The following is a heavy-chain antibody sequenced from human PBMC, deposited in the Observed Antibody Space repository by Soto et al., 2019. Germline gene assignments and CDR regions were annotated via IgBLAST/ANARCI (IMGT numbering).Heavy chain of an antibody. CDR3: ASYQRLYSSGVDY. J-gene: IGHJ4*02. Sequence: GSLRLSCAASGFTFSSYSMNWVRQAPGKGLEWVSYISSSSSTIYYADSVKGRFTISRDNAKNSLYLQMNSLRAEDTAVYYCASYQRLYSSGVDYWGQGTLVTVSS. D-gene: IGHD6-19*01. CDR1: GFTFSSYS. V-gene: IGHV3-48*01. CDR2: ISSSSSTI.